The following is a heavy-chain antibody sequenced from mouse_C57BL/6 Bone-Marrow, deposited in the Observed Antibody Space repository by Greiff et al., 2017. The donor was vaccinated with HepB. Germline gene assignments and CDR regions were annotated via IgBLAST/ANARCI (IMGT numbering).Heavy chain of an antibody. CDR1: GFTFSSYA. Sequence: EVQGVESGGGLVKPGGSLKLSCAASGFTFSSYAMSWVRQTPEKRLEWVATISDGGSYTYYPDNVKGRFTISRDNAKNNLYLQMSHLKSEDTAMYYCARVYYGNRSYWYFDVWGTGTTVTVSS. CDR3: ARVYYGNRSYWYFDV. CDR2: ISDGGSYT. J-gene: IGHJ1*03. D-gene: IGHD2-1*01. V-gene: IGHV5-4*01.